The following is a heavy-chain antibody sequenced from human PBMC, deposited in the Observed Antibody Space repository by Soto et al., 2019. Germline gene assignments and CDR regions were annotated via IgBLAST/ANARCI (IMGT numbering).Heavy chain of an antibody. CDR2: ISAYNGNT. CDR1: GYTFTSHG. Sequence: ASVKVSCKASGYTFTSHGISWVRQAPGQGLEWMGWISAYNGNTNYAQKLQGRVTVTTDTSTSTAYMELRSLRSDDTAVYYCARTRSRGLAAWGGYYGGPPQPVDYWGQGTLVTVSS. J-gene: IGHJ4*02. CDR3: ARTRSRGLAAWGGYYGGPPQPVDY. D-gene: IGHD3-3*01. V-gene: IGHV1-18*01.